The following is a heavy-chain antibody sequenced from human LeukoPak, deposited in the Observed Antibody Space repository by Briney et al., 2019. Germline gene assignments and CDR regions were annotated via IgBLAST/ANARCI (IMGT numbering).Heavy chain of an antibody. J-gene: IGHJ4*02. CDR2: ISYDGSNK. CDR1: GFTFSSYG. V-gene: IGHV3-30*18. D-gene: IGHD3-22*01. Sequence: PGRSLRLSCAASGFTFSSYGMHWVRQAPGKGLEWVAVISYDGSNKYYADSVKGRFTISRDNSKNTLYLQMNSLRADDTAVYYCAKDRATMIVMIRKAPRGELDYWGQGSLVTVSS. CDR3: AKDRATMIVMIRKAPRGELDY.